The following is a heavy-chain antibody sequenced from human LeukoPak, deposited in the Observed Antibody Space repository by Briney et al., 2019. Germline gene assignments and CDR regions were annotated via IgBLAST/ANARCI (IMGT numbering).Heavy chain of an antibody. CDR3: AKDQRYCSSTSCYGDGGVNY. J-gene: IGHJ4*02. Sequence: SGGSLRLSCAASGFTFSSYGMHWVRQAPGKGLEWVAFIRYDGSNKYYADSVKGRFTISRGNSKNTLYLQMNSLRAEDTAVYYCAKDQRYCSSTSCYGDGGVNYWGQGTLVTVSS. CDR2: IRYDGSNK. CDR1: GFTFSSYG. D-gene: IGHD2-2*01. V-gene: IGHV3-30*02.